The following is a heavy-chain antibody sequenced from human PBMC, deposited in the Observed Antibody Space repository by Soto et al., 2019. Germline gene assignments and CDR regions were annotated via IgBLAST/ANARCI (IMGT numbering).Heavy chain of an antibody. CDR1: GFTFGSYA. D-gene: IGHD2-2*01. J-gene: IGHJ6*03. V-gene: IGHV3-23*01. Sequence: EVQLLESGGGLVQPGGSLRISCVVSGFTFGSYAMSWVRQAPEKGPEWVAILGGNGFTTYYADSVKGRFTISGDKSKSTLFLQMNSLIADDTAVYYCATALRPSLNFFYYMDVWGRGTSVTVSS. CDR3: ATALRPSLNFFYYMDV. CDR2: LGGNGFTT.